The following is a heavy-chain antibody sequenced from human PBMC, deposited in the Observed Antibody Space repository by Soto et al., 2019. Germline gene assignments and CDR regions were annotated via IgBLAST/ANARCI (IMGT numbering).Heavy chain of an antibody. V-gene: IGHV4-61*08. J-gene: IGHJ4*02. Sequence: SETLSLTCTVSGGSISSGDYYWTWIRQPPGKGLEWIGYIYYSGSTNYNPSLKSRATISADTSKNQFSLKLSSVTAADTAVYYCARRGQQLVRSMGPYFDYWGRGTLVTVSS. CDR3: ARRGQQLVRSMGPYFDY. D-gene: IGHD6-13*01. CDR2: IYYSGST. CDR1: GGSISSGDYY.